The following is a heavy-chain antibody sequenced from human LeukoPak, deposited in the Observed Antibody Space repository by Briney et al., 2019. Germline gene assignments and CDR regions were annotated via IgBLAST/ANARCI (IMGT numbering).Heavy chain of an antibody. V-gene: IGHV3-74*01. D-gene: IGHD2-2*01. J-gene: IGHJ4*02. CDR3: ARDLVVTSAY. CDR2: INGDGSST. CDR1: GFTFSSYW. Sequence: GGSLRLSCAASGFTFSSYWMHWVRQAPGKGLVWVSRINGDGSSTTYADSVKGRFTISRDNAKNTLYLQMNGLRAEGTAVYYCARDLVVTSAYWGQGTLVTVSS.